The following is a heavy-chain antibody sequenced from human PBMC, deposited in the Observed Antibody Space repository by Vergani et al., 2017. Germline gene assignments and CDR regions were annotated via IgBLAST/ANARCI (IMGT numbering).Heavy chain of an antibody. D-gene: IGHD3-3*01. Sequence: QVQLQESGPGLVKPSQTLSLTCTVSGGSISSGGYYWSWIRQHPGKGLEWIGYIYYTGSTYYNSSLKSRVTMSVDTSKNQFSLKLSSVTAAYTAVYYCARSGYDFWSGYYPHFDYWGQGTLVTVSS. CDR2: IYYTGST. CDR1: GGSISSGGYY. V-gene: IGHV4-31*03. J-gene: IGHJ4*02. CDR3: ARSGYDFWSGYYPHFDY.